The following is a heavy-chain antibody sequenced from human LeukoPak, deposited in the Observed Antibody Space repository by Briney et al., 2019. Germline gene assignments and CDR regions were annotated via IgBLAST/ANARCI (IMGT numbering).Heavy chain of an antibody. V-gene: IGHV3-23*01. CDR3: AEDYSSSF. D-gene: IGHD6-6*01. J-gene: IGHJ4*02. Sequence: GGSLRLSCTVSSFTFSTFAMSWVRQAPGKGLEWVAGISGSGDTTYYAESVKGRFTISRDNSRTTLYLQMNRLRAEDTAIYYCAEDYSSSFWGQGTLVTVSS. CDR2: ISGSGDTT. CDR1: SFTFSTFA.